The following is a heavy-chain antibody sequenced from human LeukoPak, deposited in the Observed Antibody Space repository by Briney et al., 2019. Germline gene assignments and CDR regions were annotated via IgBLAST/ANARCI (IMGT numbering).Heavy chain of an antibody. CDR3: ATQQLVRVVVRFQH. CDR2: FDPEDGET. J-gene: IGHJ1*01. Sequence: ASVKVSCKVSGYTLTEVSMHWVRQAPGKGLEWMGRFDPEDGETIYAQKFQGRVTMTEDTSTNTAYVELSSLRSEDTAVYYCATQQLVRVVVRFQHWGEGALGTVSS. D-gene: IGHD6-13*01. CDR1: GYTLTEVS. V-gene: IGHV1-24*01.